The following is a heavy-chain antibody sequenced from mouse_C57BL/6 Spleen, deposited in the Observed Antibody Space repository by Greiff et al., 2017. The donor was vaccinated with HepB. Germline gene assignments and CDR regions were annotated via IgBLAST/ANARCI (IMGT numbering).Heavy chain of an antibody. V-gene: IGHV1-52*01. J-gene: IGHJ2*01. D-gene: IGHD1-1*01. CDR2: IDPSDSET. CDR3: ARTITTVVAPYFDY. Sequence: QVQLQQPGAELVRPGSSVKLSCKASGYTFTSYWMHWVKQRPIQGLEWIGNIDPSDSETHYNQKFKDKATLTVDKSSSSAYMQLSSLTSEDSAVYYCARTITTVVAPYFDYWGQGTTLTVSS. CDR1: GYTFTSYW.